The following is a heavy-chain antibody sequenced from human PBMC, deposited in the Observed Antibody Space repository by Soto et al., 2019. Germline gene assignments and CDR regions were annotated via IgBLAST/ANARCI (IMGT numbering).Heavy chain of an antibody. J-gene: IGHJ6*02. CDR3: AADTILRYFDWLPFYGMDV. CDR2: IVVGSGNT. CDR1: GFTFTSSA. V-gene: IGHV1-58*01. D-gene: IGHD3-9*01. Sequence: WASVKVSCKASGFTFTSSAVQWVRQARGQRLEWIGWIVVGSGNTNYAQKFQERVTITRDMSTSTAYMELSSLRSEDTAVYYCAADTILRYFDWLPFYGMDVWGQGTTVTVSS.